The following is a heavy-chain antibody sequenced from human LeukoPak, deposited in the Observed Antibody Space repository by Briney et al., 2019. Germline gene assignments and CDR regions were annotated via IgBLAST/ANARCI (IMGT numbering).Heavy chain of an antibody. D-gene: IGHD3-10*01. CDR3: ARGLTTLVRGGHRPYYFDY. Sequence: SVKVSCKASGGTFSSYAISWVRQAPGQGLEWMGGIIPIFGTANYAQKFQGRVTITADESTSTAYMEMSSLRSEDTGEYYCARGLTTLVRGGHRPYYFDYWGQGTLVTVSS. J-gene: IGHJ4*02. CDR1: GGTFSSYA. CDR2: IIPIFGTA. V-gene: IGHV1-69*13.